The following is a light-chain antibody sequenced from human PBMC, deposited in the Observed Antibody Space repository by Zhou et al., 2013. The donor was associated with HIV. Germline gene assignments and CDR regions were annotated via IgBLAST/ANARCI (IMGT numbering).Light chain of an antibody. Sequence: DIQMTQSPSSLSASVGDRVTITCRASQGVSNSLAWYQQKPGKAPELLIFAASRLESGVPSSFSGSGSGTDFTLTITSLRPEDFATYYCQQSYSSPWTFGQGTKVELK. J-gene: IGKJ1*01. V-gene: IGKV1-39*01. CDR1: QGVSNS. CDR2: AAS. CDR3: QQSYSSPWT.